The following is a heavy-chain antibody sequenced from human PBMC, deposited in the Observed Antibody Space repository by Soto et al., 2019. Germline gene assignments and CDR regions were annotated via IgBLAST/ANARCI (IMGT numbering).Heavy chain of an antibody. D-gene: IGHD5-12*01. CDR1: GFTFGDYA. V-gene: IGHV3-49*04. J-gene: IGHJ4*02. CDR3: LTSGYDEVDY. Sequence: GGSLRLSCTASGFTFGDYAMSWVRQAPGKGLEWVGFIRSKAYGGTTEYAASVKGRFTISRDDSKSIAYLQMNSLKTEDTAVYYCLTSGYDEVDYWRQGTLVTVSS. CDR2: IRSKAYGGTT.